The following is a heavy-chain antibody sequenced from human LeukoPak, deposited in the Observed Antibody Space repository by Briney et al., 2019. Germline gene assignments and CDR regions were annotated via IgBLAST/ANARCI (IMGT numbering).Heavy chain of an antibody. V-gene: IGHV3-7*01. J-gene: IGHJ5*02. CDR2: IKSDGSDE. Sequence: GGSLRLSCAASGFTFSNYWMNWVRQAPGKGLEWVANIKSDGSDEYYVGSVKGRFTISRDNAKNSLYLQMDSLRVEDTAVYYCARVFWRDCTTNSCFNWLDPWGQGTLVTVSS. D-gene: IGHD2-2*01. CDR1: GFTFSNYW. CDR3: ARVFWRDCTTNSCFNWLDP.